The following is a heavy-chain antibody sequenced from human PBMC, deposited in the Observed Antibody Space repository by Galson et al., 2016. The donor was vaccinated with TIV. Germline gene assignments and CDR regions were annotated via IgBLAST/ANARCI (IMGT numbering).Heavy chain of an antibody. CDR2: ISGHSGNT. D-gene: IGHD3-22*01. V-gene: IGHV1-18*04. CDR3: ARDRGSMTMILVVDYHYGMDV. Sequence: SGYTFSKYGISWVRRAPGQGLEWMGWISGHSGNTDYARKFQGRLVMTTDTSTGTAFMEGRSLTSDDTAVYYCARDRGSMTMILVVDYHYGMDVWGQGTTVTVSS. CDR1: GYTFSKYG. J-gene: IGHJ6*02.